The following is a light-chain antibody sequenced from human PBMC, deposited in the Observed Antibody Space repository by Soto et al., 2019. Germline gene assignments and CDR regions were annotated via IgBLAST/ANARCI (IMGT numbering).Light chain of an antibody. CDR3: VTWDSGLSVYV. Sequence: QSVLTQPPSVSAAPGQKVTISCSGTSSNIGINPVSWYQHLPGTAPKLLIYENNKRPSGIPDRFSGSKSGTSATLGITGLQTGDEADYYCVTWDSGLSVYVFGPGTKLTVL. CDR2: ENN. CDR1: SSNIGINP. V-gene: IGLV1-51*02. J-gene: IGLJ1*01.